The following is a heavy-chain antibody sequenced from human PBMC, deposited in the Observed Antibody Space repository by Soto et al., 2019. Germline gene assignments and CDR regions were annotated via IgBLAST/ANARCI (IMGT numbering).Heavy chain of an antibody. J-gene: IGHJ4*02. CDR2: IYYTGST. CDR3: ARSYDFWSGSPEGFDY. Sequence: SETLSLTCTVSGGSFNSYYWSWIRQPPGKGLEWIGYIYYTGSTNYNPSLKSRLSISVDTSKNQFSLKVNSVTAADTAVYYCARSYDFWSGSPEGFDYWGQGTRVTVSS. V-gene: IGHV4-59*01. D-gene: IGHD3-3*01. CDR1: GGSFNSYY.